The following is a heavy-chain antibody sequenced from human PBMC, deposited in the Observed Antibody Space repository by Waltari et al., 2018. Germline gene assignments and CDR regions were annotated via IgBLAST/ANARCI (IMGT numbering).Heavy chain of an antibody. CDR3: TKEQYQPGGMDV. V-gene: IGHV3-23*01. CDR1: GFTFSGSA. D-gene: IGHD1-26*01. Sequence: EVQLLESGGGWVQPGGSLRLSDQPSGFTFSGSAWCWVRQTPGKCLEWVSHIMSSGGTTYYADSVKGRFTISRDISKNTLYLQMNSLRAGDTAVYFCTKEQYQPGGMDVWGQGTTVTVSS. J-gene: IGHJ6*02. CDR2: IMSSGGTT.